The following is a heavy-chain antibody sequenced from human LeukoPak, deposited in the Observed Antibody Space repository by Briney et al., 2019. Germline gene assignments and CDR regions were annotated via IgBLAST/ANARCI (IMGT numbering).Heavy chain of an antibody. D-gene: IGHD2-2*02. V-gene: IGHV3-11*04. CDR3: ARGKQRHCSSSSCYTESDY. CDR1: GFTFSDYY. CDR2: ICSSGSTI. J-gene: IGHJ4*02. Sequence: GGSLRLPCAASGFTFSDYYMSWIRQAPGKGLEWVSYICSSGSTIYYADSVKGRFTISRDNAKNSLYLQMNSLRDEDAAVYYCARGKQRHCSSSSCYTESDYWGQGILVTVSS.